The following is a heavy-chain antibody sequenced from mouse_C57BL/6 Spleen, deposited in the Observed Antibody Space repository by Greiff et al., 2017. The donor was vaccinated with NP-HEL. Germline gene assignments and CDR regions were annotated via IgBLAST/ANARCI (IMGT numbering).Heavy chain of an antibody. V-gene: IGHV1-55*01. Sequence: VQLQQPGAELVKPGASVKMSCKASGYTFTSYWITWVKQRPGQGLEWIGDIYPGSGSTNYNEKFKSKATLTVDTSSSTAYMQLSSLTSEDSAVYYCARSLITTVAMDYWGQGTSVTVSS. CDR1: GYTFTSYW. CDR3: ARSLITTVAMDY. CDR2: IYPGSGST. J-gene: IGHJ4*01. D-gene: IGHD1-1*01.